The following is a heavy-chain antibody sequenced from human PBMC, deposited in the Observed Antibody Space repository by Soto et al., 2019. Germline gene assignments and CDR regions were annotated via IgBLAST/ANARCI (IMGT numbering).Heavy chain of an antibody. CDR1: GFTFSDYS. D-gene: IGHD3-10*01. CDR3: ARVRYCFYY. J-gene: IGHJ4*02. CDR2: ISSSGSTI. V-gene: IGHV3-11*01. Sequence: GGSLRLSCAASGFTFSDYSMSWIRQAPGKGLEWVSYISSSGSTINYAAPVKGRITISRDNAQNSLYLQMDSRRAEATALSYCARVRYCFYYWVQGSLFTVSS.